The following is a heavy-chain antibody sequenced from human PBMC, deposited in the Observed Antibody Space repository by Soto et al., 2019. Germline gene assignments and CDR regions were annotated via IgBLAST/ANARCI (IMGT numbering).Heavy chain of an antibody. CDR3: ARGFGRSNFDY. CDR1: GGSISSRDSH. D-gene: IGHD3-16*01. Sequence: PSETLSLTCTVSGGSISSRDSHWGWIRQPPGKGLEWIGSFHYSGSTYYNPSLKSRVTISVDTSKNQLSPRVTSVTAADTAVYYCARGFGRSNFDYWGQGTLVTVSS. J-gene: IGHJ4*02. V-gene: IGHV4-39*01. CDR2: FHYSGST.